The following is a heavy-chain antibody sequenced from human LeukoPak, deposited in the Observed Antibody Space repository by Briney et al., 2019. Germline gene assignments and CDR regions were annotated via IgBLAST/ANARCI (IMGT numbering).Heavy chain of an antibody. CDR3: ARDQGRDCGGDCYSNWFDP. CDR1: GGSISSYY. CDR2: IYYSGST. D-gene: IGHD2-21*02. Sequence: SEILSLTCTVSGGSISSYYWSWIRQPPGKGREWIGYIYYSGSTNYNPSLKSRVTISVDTSKNQFSLKLSSVTAADTAVYYCARDQGRDCGGDCYSNWFDPSGQGTLGTVSS. J-gene: IGHJ5*02. V-gene: IGHV4-59*01.